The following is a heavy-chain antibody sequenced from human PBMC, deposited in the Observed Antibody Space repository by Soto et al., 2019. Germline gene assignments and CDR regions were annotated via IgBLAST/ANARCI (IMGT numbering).Heavy chain of an antibody. CDR3: ARDYAFGPYYDILTGYLPRPYYYYGMDV. J-gene: IGHJ6*02. CDR2: ISYDGSNK. Sequence: GSLRLSCAASGFTFSSYAMHWVRQAPGKGLEWVAVISYDGSNKYYADSVKGRFTISRDNSKNTLYLQMSSLRAEDTAVYYCARDYAFGPYYDILTGYLPRPYYYYGMDVWGQGTTVTVSS. V-gene: IGHV3-30-3*01. CDR1: GFTFSSYA. D-gene: IGHD3-9*01.